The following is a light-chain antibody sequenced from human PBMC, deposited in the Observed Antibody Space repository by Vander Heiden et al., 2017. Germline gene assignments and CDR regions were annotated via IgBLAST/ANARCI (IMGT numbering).Light chain of an antibody. CDR3: QQYNSYWT. CDR1: QSISSW. CDR2: DAT. J-gene: IGKJ1*01. Sequence: DIQMTQSPSTPPASVGDSVTITCRASQSISSWLAWYQQKPGKAPKLLSYDATSLESGVPSRFSGSGSGTEFTLTISSLQPDDFATYYCQQYNSYWTFGQGTKVEIK. V-gene: IGKV1-5*01.